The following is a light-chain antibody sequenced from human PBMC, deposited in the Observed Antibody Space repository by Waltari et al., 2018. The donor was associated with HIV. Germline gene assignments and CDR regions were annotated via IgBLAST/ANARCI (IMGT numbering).Light chain of an antibody. CDR3: GTWDTSLSAGV. J-gene: IGLJ2*01. CDR1: RSNIANNY. V-gene: IGLV1-51*01. CDR2: DNN. Sequence: CVLTQRPAVPAASGSTVTIPCPGRRSNIANNYVSWYQQLPGTASKLLIYDNNRRSSGIPDRFSGSKSGTSATLAIAGLQTGDEADYYCGTWDTSLSAGVFGGGTKVTVL.